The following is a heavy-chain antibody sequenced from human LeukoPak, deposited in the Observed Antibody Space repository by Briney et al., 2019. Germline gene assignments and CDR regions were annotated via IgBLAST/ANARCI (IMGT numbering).Heavy chain of an antibody. CDR3: ARTWRMDAFDI. J-gene: IGHJ3*02. V-gene: IGHV4-30-4*08. CDR1: GGSISSGDYY. CDR2: IYYSGST. D-gene: IGHD1-1*01. Sequence: PSETLSLTCTVSGGSISSGDYYWRWIRQPPGKGLEWIGYIYYSGSTYYNPSLKSRVTISVDTSKNQFTLKLSSVTAADTAVYYCARTWRMDAFDIWGQGTMVTVSS.